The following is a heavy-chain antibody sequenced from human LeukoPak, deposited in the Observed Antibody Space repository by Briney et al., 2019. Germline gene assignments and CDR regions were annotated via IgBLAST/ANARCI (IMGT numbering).Heavy chain of an antibody. CDR2: ITGSGGNT. CDR3: AKRLGSSSWYSF. V-gene: IGHV3-23*01. Sequence: GGSLRLSCAASGFTFSNYAMSWVRQAPGKGLEWVSAITGSGGNTYYADSVKGRFTISRDNSKNTLFLQMDSLRAEDTAVYYCAKRLGSSSWYSFWGQGTLVTVSS. J-gene: IGHJ4*02. D-gene: IGHD6-13*01. CDR1: GFTFSNYA.